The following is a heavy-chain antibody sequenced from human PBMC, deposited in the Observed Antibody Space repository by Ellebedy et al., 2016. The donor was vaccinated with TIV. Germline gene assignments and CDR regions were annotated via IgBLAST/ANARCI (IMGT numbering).Heavy chain of an antibody. Sequence: GGSLRLSXAASGFTFSSYGMHWVRQAPGKGLEWVAVISYDGSNKYYADSVKGRFTISRDNSKNTLYLQMNSLRAEDTAVYYCAKVQTGTTEHEYYYYGMDVWGQGTTVTVSS. CDR1: GFTFSSYG. D-gene: IGHD1-1*01. CDR2: ISYDGSNK. J-gene: IGHJ6*02. V-gene: IGHV3-30*18. CDR3: AKVQTGTTEHEYYYYGMDV.